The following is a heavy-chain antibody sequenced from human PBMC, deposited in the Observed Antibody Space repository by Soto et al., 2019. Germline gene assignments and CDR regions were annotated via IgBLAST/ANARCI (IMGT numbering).Heavy chain of an antibody. CDR2: IYYSGST. J-gene: IGHJ6*02. Sequence: SETLSLTCTVSGGSISSSSYYCGWIRQPPGKGLEWIWSIYYSGSTYYNPSLKRRVTISVDTSKNQFSLELSSVTAADTAVYYCAPVVPAARGARDGMDVWGQGTTVTVSS. V-gene: IGHV4-39*01. D-gene: IGHD2-2*01. CDR1: GGSISSSSYY. CDR3: APVVPAARGARDGMDV.